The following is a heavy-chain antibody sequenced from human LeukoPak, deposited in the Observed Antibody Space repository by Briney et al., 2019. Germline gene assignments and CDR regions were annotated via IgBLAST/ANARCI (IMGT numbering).Heavy chain of an antibody. D-gene: IGHD6-19*01. CDR2: IYTSGST. V-gene: IGHV4-61*02. J-gene: IGHJ6*03. Sequence: SETLSLTCTVSGGSISSGSYYWSWIRQPAGKGLEWIGRIYTSGSTNYDPSLKSRVTISVDTSKNQFSLKLSSVTAADTAVYYCASSGSGWYDGSYYYYMDVWGKGTTVTISS. CDR3: ASSGSGWYDGSYYYYMDV. CDR1: GGSISSGSYY.